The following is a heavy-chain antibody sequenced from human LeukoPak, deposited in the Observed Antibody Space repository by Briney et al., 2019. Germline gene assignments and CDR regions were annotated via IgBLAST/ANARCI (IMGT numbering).Heavy chain of an antibody. J-gene: IGHJ4*02. Sequence: GGSLRLSCAASGFTFSSYEMNWVRQAPGKGLEWVSYISSSGATINYADSVKGRFTISRDNAENSLYLQLNSLRAEDTAVYYCARAMFSSSWYLDYWGQGTLVTVSS. V-gene: IGHV3-48*03. CDR1: GFTFSSYE. D-gene: IGHD6-13*01. CDR2: ISSSGATI. CDR3: ARAMFSSSWYLDY.